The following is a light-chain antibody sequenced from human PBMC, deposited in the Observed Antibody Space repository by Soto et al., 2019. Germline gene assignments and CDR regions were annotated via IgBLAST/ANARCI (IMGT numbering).Light chain of an antibody. V-gene: IGKV3-11*01. Sequence: EIVMTQSPATLSVSPGERVTLSCRAGQDIRSSLAWYQQKPGRAPRLLIYGASIRATGVPATFSGSGSGTDFTLTISSLEPEDFAVYYCQQRSNWPPWTFGQGTKVDIK. CDR3: QQRSNWPPWT. CDR1: QDIRSS. CDR2: GAS. J-gene: IGKJ1*01.